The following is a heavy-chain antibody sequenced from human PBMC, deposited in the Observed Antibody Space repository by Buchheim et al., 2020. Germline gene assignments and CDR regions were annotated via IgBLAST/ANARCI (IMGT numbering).Heavy chain of an antibody. Sequence: QVHLVQSGAEVKKTGALVKVSCKASGYTFSANYMHWVRQAPRQGLEWMGWGNLKSGVTNYAQKFQGRVTMTRDTSISQAVMELRGLTSGDTAVYYCARMRGAEYGDTLWWFESWGQGTL. V-gene: IGHV1-2*02. D-gene: IGHD4-17*01. CDR2: GNLKSGVT. J-gene: IGHJ5*01. CDR1: GYTFSANY. CDR3: ARMRGAEYGDTLWWFES.